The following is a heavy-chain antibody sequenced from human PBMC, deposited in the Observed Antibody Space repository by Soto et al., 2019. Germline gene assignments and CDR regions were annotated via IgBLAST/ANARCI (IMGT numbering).Heavy chain of an antibody. CDR2: ISGSGRAT. CDR3: AKGHWYYDFRLEY. D-gene: IGHD3-3*01. V-gene: IGHV3-23*01. Sequence: GGSLRLSCAASGFSFGSYAMSWVRQAPGKGLEWVSTISGSGRATYYADSVKGRFTISRDNSKNTLYLEMNSLRAEDMAIYHCAKGHWYYDFRLEYWGQGTLVTVSS. CDR1: GFSFGSYA. J-gene: IGHJ4*02.